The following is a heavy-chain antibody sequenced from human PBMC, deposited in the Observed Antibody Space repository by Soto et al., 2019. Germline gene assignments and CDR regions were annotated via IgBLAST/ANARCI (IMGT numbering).Heavy chain of an antibody. CDR1: GGSISSYY. CDR3: ARGAGWWNH. Sequence: QVHLQESGPGLVKPSETLSLTCAVSGGSISSYYWSWIRQPPGKGLEWIGYIYYSGSTQYNPSLKSRVTISVDTSKNQFSLKLSSVTAADTAVYYCARGAGWWNHWGQGTLVTVSS. CDR2: IYYSGST. J-gene: IGHJ5*02. D-gene: IGHD6-19*01. V-gene: IGHV4-59*01.